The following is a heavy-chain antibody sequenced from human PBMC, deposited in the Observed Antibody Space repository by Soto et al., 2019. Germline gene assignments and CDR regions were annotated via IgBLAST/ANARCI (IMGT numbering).Heavy chain of an antibody. CDR1: GYAFTSYW. Sequence: GESLKISCKGSGYAFTSYWIAWVRQMPGKALECMGLIYPGDSDTIYSPSFQGQVTIPAAKSVASAYLQWSSLKASNTVMYHCARCRISPLYYGMDVCGDGTTVTVS. J-gene: IGHJ6*02. CDR2: IYPGDSDT. CDR3: ARCRISPLYYGMDV. V-gene: IGHV5-51*01.